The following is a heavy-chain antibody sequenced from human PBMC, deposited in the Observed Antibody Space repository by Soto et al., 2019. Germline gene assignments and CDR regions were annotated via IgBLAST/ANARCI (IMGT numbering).Heavy chain of an antibody. V-gene: IGHV3-30-3*01. Sequence: QVQLVESGGGVVQPGRSLRLSCAASGFTFSNNAMDWVRQAPGKGLEWVAVISYDGSNKYIAESVKGRFTISRDNSKNTLLLQMNSLRAEYTAVYYCARGTTTSAFSAMDVWGQGTTVTVSS. CDR3: ARGTTTSAFSAMDV. D-gene: IGHD1-1*01. CDR2: ISYDGSNK. J-gene: IGHJ6*02. CDR1: GFTFSNNA.